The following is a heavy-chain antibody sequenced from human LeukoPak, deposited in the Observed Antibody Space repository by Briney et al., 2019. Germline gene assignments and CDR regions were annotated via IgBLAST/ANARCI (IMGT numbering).Heavy chain of an antibody. J-gene: IGHJ4*02. CDR1: GGSFSGYY. CDR3: ATAEYGSGSYYNRPFDY. V-gene: IGHV4-34*01. Sequence: PSETLSLTCAVYGGSFSGYYWSWIRQPPGKGLEWIGEINHSGSTNYNPSLKSQVTISVDTSKNQFSLKLSSVTAADTAVYYCATAEYGSGSYYNRPFDYWGQGTLVTVSS. CDR2: INHSGST. D-gene: IGHD3-10*01.